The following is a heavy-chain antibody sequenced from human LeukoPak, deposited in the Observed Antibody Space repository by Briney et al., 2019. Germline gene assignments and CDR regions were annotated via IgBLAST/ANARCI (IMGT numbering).Heavy chain of an antibody. J-gene: IGHJ4*02. CDR2: IKQDGREK. Sequence: GGSLRLSCEASGFTFSTYWMSWVRQTPGKGLEWVANIKQDGREKYYVDSVKGRFTISRDNAKNSLYLQMNSLRAEDTAVYYCARDRGNDYNSYFFDYWGQGILVTVSS. V-gene: IGHV3-7*01. D-gene: IGHD5-24*01. CDR1: GFTFSTYW. CDR3: ARDRGNDYNSYFFDY.